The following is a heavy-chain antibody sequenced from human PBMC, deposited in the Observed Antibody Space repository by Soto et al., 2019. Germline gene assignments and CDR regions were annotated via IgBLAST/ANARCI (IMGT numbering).Heavy chain of an antibody. Sequence: EVQLVESGGGLVQPGGSLSSSCQASGFTFSSNWWHWFRQAQGKGLVWVSGIKTDGSTINYGDSVKGRFSISRDNAKNTVYLQMNSLRAEDTAVYYCARGVRNYYALDVWGRGTMVTVSS. CDR2: IKTDGSTI. V-gene: IGHV3-74*01. J-gene: IGHJ6*02. CDR3: ARGVRNYYALDV. CDR1: GFTFSSNW.